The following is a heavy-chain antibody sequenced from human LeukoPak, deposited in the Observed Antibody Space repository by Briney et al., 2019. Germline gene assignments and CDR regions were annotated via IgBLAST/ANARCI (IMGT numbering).Heavy chain of an antibody. J-gene: IGHJ4*02. V-gene: IGHV4-34*01. CDR1: GGSFSGYY. D-gene: IGHD3-9*01. CDR2: INHSGST. Sequence: SENLSLTCAVYGGSFSGYYWSWIRQPPGKGLEWIGEINHSGSTNYNPSLKSRVTISVDTSKNQFSLKLSSVTAADTAVYYCARGNGDILTGYYPFDYWGQGTLVTVSS. CDR3: ARGNGDILTGYYPFDY.